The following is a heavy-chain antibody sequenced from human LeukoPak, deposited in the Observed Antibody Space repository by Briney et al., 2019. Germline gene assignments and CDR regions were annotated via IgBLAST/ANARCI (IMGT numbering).Heavy chain of an antibody. D-gene: IGHD3-22*01. Sequence: SETLSLTCTVSGGSISSSSYYWGWIRQPPGKGLEWIGSIYYSGSTYYNPSLKSRVTISVDTSKNQFSLKLSSVTAADTAVYYCARERGDSSGSNTLYYFDYWGQGTLVTVSS. J-gene: IGHJ4*02. CDR1: GGSISSSSYY. CDR2: IYYSGST. CDR3: ARERGDSSGSNTLYYFDY. V-gene: IGHV4-39*02.